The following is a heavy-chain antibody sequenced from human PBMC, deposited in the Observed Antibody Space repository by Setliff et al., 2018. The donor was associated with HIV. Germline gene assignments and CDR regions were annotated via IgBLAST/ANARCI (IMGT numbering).Heavy chain of an antibody. CDR1: GYTLTTYG. D-gene: IGHD2-8*02. J-gene: IGHJ4*02. CDR2: INTETGKP. V-gene: IGHV7-4-1*02. CDR3: ARVGSYWSTFDY. Sequence: ASVKVSCKASGYTLTTYGISWVRQAPGQGPEWMGWINTETGKPMYAQGFRGRLVFSLDTSVNPAYLQINSLKAEDTAMYYCARVGSYWSTFDYWGQGALVTVSP.